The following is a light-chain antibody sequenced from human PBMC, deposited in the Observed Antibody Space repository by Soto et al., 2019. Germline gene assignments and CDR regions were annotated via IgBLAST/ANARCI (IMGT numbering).Light chain of an antibody. Sequence: EIVLTQSPGTLSLSPGERATLSCRVSQSVSSSYLAWYQQKPGQAPRLLIYGASSRATGIPDRFSGSGSGTDFTLTISRLEPEDLAVYYCQQYDSSPVTFGQGTKVEIK. CDR2: GAS. CDR3: QQYDSSPVT. J-gene: IGKJ1*01. CDR1: QSVSSSY. V-gene: IGKV3-20*01.